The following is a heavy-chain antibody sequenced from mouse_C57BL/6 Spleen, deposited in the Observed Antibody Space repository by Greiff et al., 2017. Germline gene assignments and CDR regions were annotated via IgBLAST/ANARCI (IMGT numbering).Heavy chain of an antibody. V-gene: IGHV14-2*01. CDR1: GFNIKDYY. D-gene: IGHD1-1*01. CDR3: ARELEGLITTVVDFDY. J-gene: IGHJ2*01. Sequence: VQLQQSGAELVKPGASVKLSCTASGFNIKDYYMHWVKQRTEQGLEWIGRIDPEDGETKYAPKFQGNATITADTSSNTAYLQLSSLTSEDTAVYYCARELEGLITTVVDFDYWGQGTTLTVSS. CDR2: IDPEDGET.